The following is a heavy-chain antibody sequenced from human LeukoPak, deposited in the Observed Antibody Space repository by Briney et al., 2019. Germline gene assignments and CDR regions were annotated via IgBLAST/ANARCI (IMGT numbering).Heavy chain of an antibody. CDR1: GFTFSSHW. CDR2: IQQDGSDK. CDR3: ARGGESNYYYYGMDV. Sequence: GGSLRLSCAASGFTFSSHWMSWVRQAPGKGLEWVANIQQDGSDKNYVDSVKGRFTISRDNAKKSLSLQMNSLRAEDTAVYYCARGGESNYYYYGMDVWGQGTTVTVSS. J-gene: IGHJ6*02. V-gene: IGHV3-7*03.